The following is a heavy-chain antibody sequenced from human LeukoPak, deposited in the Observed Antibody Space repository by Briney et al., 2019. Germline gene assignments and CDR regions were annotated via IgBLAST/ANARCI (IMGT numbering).Heavy chain of an antibody. CDR1: GGSISSYY. D-gene: IGHD3-10*01. V-gene: IGHV4-59*12. Sequence: SETLSLTCSVSGGSISSYYWTWIRQPPGKGLEWIGYIYYSGSTNYNPSLKSRVTISVDKSKNQFSLKLSSVTAADTAVYYCARDLVITMVRSQYYYYYYYMDVWGKGTTVTVSS. J-gene: IGHJ6*03. CDR3: ARDLVITMVRSQYYYYYYYMDV. CDR2: IYYSGST.